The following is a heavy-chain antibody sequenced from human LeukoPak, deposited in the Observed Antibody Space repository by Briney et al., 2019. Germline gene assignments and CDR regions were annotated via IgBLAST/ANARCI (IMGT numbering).Heavy chain of an antibody. J-gene: IGHJ4*02. CDR3: AKKPTHGKLVLKYYFDY. Sequence: GGSLRLSCAASGFTFSSYAMSWVRQAPGKGLEWVSAISGSGGSTYYADSVKGRFTISRDNSKNTLYLQMNSLRAEDTAVYYCAKKPTHGKLVLKYYFDYWGQGTLVTVSS. V-gene: IGHV3-23*01. CDR2: ISGSGGST. CDR1: GFTFSSYA. D-gene: IGHD6-6*01.